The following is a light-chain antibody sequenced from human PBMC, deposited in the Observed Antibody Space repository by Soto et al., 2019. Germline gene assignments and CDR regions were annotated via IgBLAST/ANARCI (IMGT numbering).Light chain of an antibody. J-gene: IGKJ5*01. CDR2: DAF. CDR3: QQRRNWLIT. Sequence: EIVLTQSPATLSLSPGERATLSCRASQSVSNVLAGYQQKPGQAPRLLIYDAFHRATGTPARFSGSGSGTECPLTIISLEPEDFDVSYCQQRRNWLITFGQGTRLEIK. V-gene: IGKV3-11*01. CDR1: QSVSNV.